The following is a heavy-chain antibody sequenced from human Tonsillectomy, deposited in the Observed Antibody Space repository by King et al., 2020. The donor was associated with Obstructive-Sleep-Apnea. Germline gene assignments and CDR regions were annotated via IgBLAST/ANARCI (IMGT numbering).Heavy chain of an antibody. J-gene: IGHJ3*02. CDR1: GFSFNNYG. CDR3: ATLSGTTSGAFDI. V-gene: IGHV3-30*02. D-gene: IGHD1-20*01. CDR2: IRYDGINK. Sequence: VQLVESGGGVVQPGRSLRLSCVASGFSFNNYGMHWVRQIPGKGLEWVTFIRYDGINKEYADSVKGRFTISRDNSKNTLYVQMNSLRTEDTAVYYCATLSGTTSGAFDIWGQGTMVTVSS.